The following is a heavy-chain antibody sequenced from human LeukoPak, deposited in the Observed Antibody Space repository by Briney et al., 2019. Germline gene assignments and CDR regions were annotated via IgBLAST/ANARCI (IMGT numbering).Heavy chain of an antibody. CDR2: IYYSGST. J-gene: IGHJ5*02. Sequence: SQTLSLTCTVSGVSISSGGYYRSWIRQHPGQGLEWIGYIYYSGSTYYNPSLKSRATISVDTSKNQFSLKLSSVTAADTAVYYCARAPRITIFGVVIIRFDPWGQGTLVTVSS. D-gene: IGHD3-3*01. CDR3: ARAPRITIFGVVIIRFDP. CDR1: GVSISSGGYY. V-gene: IGHV4-31*03.